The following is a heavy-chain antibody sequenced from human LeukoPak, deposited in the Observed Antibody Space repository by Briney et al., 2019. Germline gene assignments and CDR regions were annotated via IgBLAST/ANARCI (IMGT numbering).Heavy chain of an antibody. CDR2: IFPADSDI. V-gene: IGHV5-51*01. Sequence: GESLKISCKGSGYSFSSHWIGWVRQMPGKGLEWMGVIFPADSDIKYSPSFQGQVTISVDKSISTASLQWSSLKASDTAMYYCARHLSVVTPYYFDSWGQGTLVTVSS. CDR1: GYSFSSHW. D-gene: IGHD2-21*02. CDR3: ARHLSVVTPYYFDS. J-gene: IGHJ4*02.